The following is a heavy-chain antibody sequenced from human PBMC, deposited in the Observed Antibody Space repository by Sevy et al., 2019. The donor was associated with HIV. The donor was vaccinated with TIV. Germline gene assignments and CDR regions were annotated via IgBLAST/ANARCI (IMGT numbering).Heavy chain of an antibody. CDR1: GGSVSNSRHY. CDR2: IYYTGDT. Sequence: SETLSLTCSVSGGSVSNSRHYWAWIRQPPGKALEWIGNIYYTGDTHYKPSLKSRVTISVDTSKNQFSLKLTSVTASDTAFYYCARQRGPSVPDDHDSWGQGTLVTASS. D-gene: IGHD2-2*01. CDR3: ARQRGPSVPDDHDS. J-gene: IGHJ5*01. V-gene: IGHV4-39*01.